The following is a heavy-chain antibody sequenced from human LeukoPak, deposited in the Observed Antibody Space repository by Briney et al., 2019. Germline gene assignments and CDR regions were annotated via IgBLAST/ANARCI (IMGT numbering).Heavy chain of an antibody. V-gene: IGHV7-4-1*02. CDR2: INTNTGNP. Sequence: ASVKVSCKASGYTFTSYAMNWVRQAPGQGLEWMGWINTNTGNPTYAQGFTGRFVFSLGTSVSTAYLQISSLKAEDTAVYYCAREEYYYDSSGSLVAFDIWGQGTMVTVSS. D-gene: IGHD3-22*01. CDR1: GYTFTSYA. J-gene: IGHJ3*02. CDR3: AREEYYYDSSGSLVAFDI.